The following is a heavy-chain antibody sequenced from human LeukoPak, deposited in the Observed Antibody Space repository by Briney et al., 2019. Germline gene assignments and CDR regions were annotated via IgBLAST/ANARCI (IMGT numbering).Heavy chain of an antibody. CDR3: AKVGYYDSSGPTTEYYFDY. CDR2: ISGSGGST. CDR1: GFTFSDYY. J-gene: IGHJ4*02. Sequence: PGGSLRLSCAASGFTFSDYYMSWIRQAPGKGLEWVSAISGSGGSTYYADSVKGRFTIYRDNSKNTLYLQMNSLRAEDTAVYYCAKVGYYDSSGPTTEYYFDYWGQGTLVTVSS. D-gene: IGHD3-22*01. V-gene: IGHV3-23*01.